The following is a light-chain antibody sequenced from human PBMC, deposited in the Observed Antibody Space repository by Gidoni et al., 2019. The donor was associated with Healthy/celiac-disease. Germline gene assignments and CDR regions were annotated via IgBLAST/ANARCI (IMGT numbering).Light chain of an antibody. CDR3: QQYGSSPPELT. CDR1: QSVSSSY. V-gene: IGKV3-20*01. CDR2: GAS. J-gene: IGKJ4*01. Sequence: EIVLTQSPGTLSLSPGERATLSCRASQSVSSSYLAWYQQTPGQAPRLLIYGASSRATGIPDRFSGSGSGTDFTLTISRLEPEDFAVYYCQQYGSSPPELTFGGGTKVEIK.